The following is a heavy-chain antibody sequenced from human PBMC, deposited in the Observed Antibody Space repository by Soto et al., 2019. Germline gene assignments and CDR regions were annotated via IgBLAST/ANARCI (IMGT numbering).Heavy chain of an antibody. D-gene: IGHD2-2*01. J-gene: IGHJ4*02. CDR2: INNGGDNI. CDR1: GFTFNNYA. Sequence: PGGSLRLSCAASGFTFNNYAMICARQAPGKGLEWVSSINNGGDNIYYADSVKGRFTISRDNSKSTLYLQMNSLRAEDTAVYYCAKTFLARYCSSSICYDPADYFDYWGQGTLVTVSS. V-gene: IGHV3-23*01. CDR3: AKTFLARYCSSSICYDPADYFDY.